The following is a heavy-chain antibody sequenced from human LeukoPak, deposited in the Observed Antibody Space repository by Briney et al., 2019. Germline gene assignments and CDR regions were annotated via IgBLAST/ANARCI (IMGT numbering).Heavy chain of an antibody. Sequence: PSETLSLTCTVSGGSISSGGYYWSWIRQHPGKGLEWIGYIYYSGSTYYNPSLKSRVTISVDTSKNQFSLKLSSVTAADTAVYYCARGDYDSSGYSYDYWGQGILVTVTS. J-gene: IGHJ4*02. CDR3: ARGDYDSSGYSYDY. CDR1: GGSISSGGYY. CDR2: IYYSGST. V-gene: IGHV4-31*03. D-gene: IGHD3-22*01.